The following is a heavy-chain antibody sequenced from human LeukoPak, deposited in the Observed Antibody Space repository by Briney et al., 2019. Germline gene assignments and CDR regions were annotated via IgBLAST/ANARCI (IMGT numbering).Heavy chain of an antibody. CDR3: ARDSYYYDSSGYGY. D-gene: IGHD3-22*01. CDR2: ISSSSSYI. CDR1: GFTFSDYN. Sequence: GGSLRLSCAASGFTFSDYNMNWVRQAPGKGLEWVSSISSSSSYIYYADSVKGRFTISRDNAKNSLYLQMNSLRAEDTAVYYCARDSYYYDSSGYGYWGQGTLVTVSS. V-gene: IGHV3-21*01. J-gene: IGHJ4*02.